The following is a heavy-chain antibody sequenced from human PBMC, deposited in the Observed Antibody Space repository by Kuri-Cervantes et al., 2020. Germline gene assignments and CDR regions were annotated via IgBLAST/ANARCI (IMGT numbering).Heavy chain of an antibody. Sequence: GESLKISCAASGFTFSSYGMHWVRQAPGKGLEWVAFIRYDGSNKYYADSVKGRFTISRDNSKNTLSLQMNSLRAEDTAVYYCAKGYSGSYSPDLWGQGTLVTVSS. V-gene: IGHV3-30*02. D-gene: IGHD1-26*01. J-gene: IGHJ5*02. CDR1: GFTFSSYG. CDR2: IRYDGSNK. CDR3: AKGYSGSYSPDL.